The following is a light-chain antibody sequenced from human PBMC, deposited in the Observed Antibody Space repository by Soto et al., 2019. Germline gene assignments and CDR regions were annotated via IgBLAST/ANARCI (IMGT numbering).Light chain of an antibody. V-gene: IGKV3-20*01. J-gene: IGKJ2*01. CDR2: GAY. CDR3: QQYGTSPFT. Sequence: IVLTQSPGTLSLSPGERANLSCRASQSVRDSYLAWYQKKPGQAPRLLIYGAYARAAGIPDSFSGSGSGTDFTLTISRLEPEDFAVYYCQQYGTSPFTFGQGTKLEIK. CDR1: QSVRDSY.